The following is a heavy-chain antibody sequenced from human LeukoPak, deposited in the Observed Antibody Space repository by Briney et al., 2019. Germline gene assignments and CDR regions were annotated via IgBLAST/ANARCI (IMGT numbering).Heavy chain of an antibody. Sequence: PGGSLRLSCVASGFTFSIYGMHWVRQAPGKGLEWVAFIRYDGSDKYYAESVKGRFTISRDNSRNTLYLLMNSLRAEDTAVYYCAKALSGIPPKPFDYWGQGTLVTVSS. J-gene: IGHJ4*02. CDR2: IRYDGSDK. CDR3: AKALSGIPPKPFDY. V-gene: IGHV3-30*02. D-gene: IGHD1-26*01. CDR1: GFTFSIYG.